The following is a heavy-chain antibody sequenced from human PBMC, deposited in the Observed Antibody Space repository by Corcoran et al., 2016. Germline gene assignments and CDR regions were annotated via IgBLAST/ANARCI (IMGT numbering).Heavy chain of an antibody. CDR3: SRDYGGNAGDY. J-gene: IGHJ4*02. CDR2: INPSGGST. CDR1: GYTFTSYY. Sequence: QVQLVQSGAEVKKPGASVKVSCKASGYTFTSYYMHWVRQAPGQGLEWMGIINPSGGSTSYAQKFQGRVTMTRDTSTSTVYMELSSLRSEDTAVYYCSRDYGGNAGDYWGQGTLVTVSS. V-gene: IGHV1-46*01. D-gene: IGHD4-17*01.